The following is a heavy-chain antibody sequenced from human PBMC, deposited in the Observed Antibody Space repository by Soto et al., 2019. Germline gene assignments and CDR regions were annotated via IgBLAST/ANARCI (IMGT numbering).Heavy chain of an antibody. CDR3: TTDSYITMIVVRFDY. D-gene: IGHD3-22*01. CDR2: IKSKTDGGTT. V-gene: IGHV3-15*07. CDR1: GFAFSDAW. Sequence: GSLRLSCAASGFAFSDAWINWVRQAPGKGLEWVGRIKSKTDGGTTDFAAPVRGRFAISRDDSKNVVYMQMNSLKTEDTAVYYCTTDSYITMIVVRFDYWAHGTLVTVSS. J-gene: IGHJ4*01.